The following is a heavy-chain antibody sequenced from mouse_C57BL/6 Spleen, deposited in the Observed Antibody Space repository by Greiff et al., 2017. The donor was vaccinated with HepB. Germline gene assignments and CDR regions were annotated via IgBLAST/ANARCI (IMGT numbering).Heavy chain of an antibody. CDR3: ARGGSQYYFDY. CDR2: INPSTGGT. Sequence: VQLKQSGPELVKPGASVKISCKASGYSFTGYYMNWVKQSPEKSLEWIGEINPSTGGTTYNQKFKAKATLTVDKSSSTAYMQLKSLTSEDSAVYYCARGGSQYYFDYWGQGTTLTVSS. V-gene: IGHV1-42*01. J-gene: IGHJ2*01. D-gene: IGHD1-1*01. CDR1: GYSFTGYY.